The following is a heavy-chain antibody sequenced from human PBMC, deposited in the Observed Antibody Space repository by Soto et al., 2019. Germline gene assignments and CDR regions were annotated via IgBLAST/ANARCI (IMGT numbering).Heavy chain of an antibody. V-gene: IGHV3-30-3*01. D-gene: IGHD2-2*02. CDR1: GFTFSSYA. J-gene: IGHJ4*02. CDR2: ISYDGSNK. Sequence: QVQLVESGGGVVHPGRSLRLSFAASGFTFSSYAMHWVRQAPGKGLEWVAVISYDGSNKYYADSVKGRFTISRDNSKNTLYLQMNSLRAEDTAVYYCAREGLVPAATPWFDYWGQGTLVTVSS. CDR3: AREGLVPAATPWFDY.